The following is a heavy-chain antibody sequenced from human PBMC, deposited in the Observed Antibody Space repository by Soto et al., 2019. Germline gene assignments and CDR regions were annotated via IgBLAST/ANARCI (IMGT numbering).Heavy chain of an antibody. CDR1: GFTLSSYA. CDR2: ISGSGAST. V-gene: IGHV3-23*01. D-gene: IGHD3-9*01. J-gene: IGHJ4*02. Sequence: AGSLRLSCAASGFTLSSYAMSWVRQAPGKGLEWVSAISGSGASTYYADSVKGRFTISRDNSKNTLYLQMNSLRAEDTAVYYCAHFDWFIDYWGQGTLVTVSS. CDR3: AHFDWFIDY.